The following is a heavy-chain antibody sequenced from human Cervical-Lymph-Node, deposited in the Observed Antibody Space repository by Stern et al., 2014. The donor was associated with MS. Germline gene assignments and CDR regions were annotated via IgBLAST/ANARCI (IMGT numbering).Heavy chain of an antibody. V-gene: IGHV3-33*01. J-gene: IGHJ1*01. D-gene: IGHD4-23*01. CDR1: GFTFRSYG. CDR3: AREGGNTAKYFQH. CDR2: IWYDGSNK. Sequence: VQLLESGGGVVQPGRSLRLSCAASGFTFRSYGMHWVRQAPGQGLEWVAVIWYDGSNKYYADSVKGRFTISRDNSKKTLYLQMNSLRAEDTAVYYCAREGGNTAKYFQHWGQGTLVTVSS.